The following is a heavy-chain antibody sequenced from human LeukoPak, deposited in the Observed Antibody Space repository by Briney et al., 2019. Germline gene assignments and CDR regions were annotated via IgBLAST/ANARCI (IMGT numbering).Heavy chain of an antibody. J-gene: IGHJ3*02. D-gene: IGHD3-3*01. Sequence: SESLSLTCTVSGASISSYYWSWVRQPPGKGLEWIGYIYYSGSTNYNPSLKSRVTISVDTSKNQFSLKLSSVTAADTAGYYCARGVVILDAFDIWGQGTMVTVSS. CDR3: ARGVVILDAFDI. CDR1: GASISSYY. CDR2: IYYSGST. V-gene: IGHV4-59*01.